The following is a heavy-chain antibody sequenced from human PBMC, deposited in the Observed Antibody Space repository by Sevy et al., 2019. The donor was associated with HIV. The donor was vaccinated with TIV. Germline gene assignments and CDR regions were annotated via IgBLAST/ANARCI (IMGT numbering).Heavy chain of an antibody. CDR3: ARELLGAFDI. CDR2: IKQDGSEK. CDR1: GFTFSSYW. Sequence: GGSLRLSCVASGFTFSSYWMSWVRQAPGKGLEWVANIKQDGSEKYYVDSVKGRFTISRDNAKNSLYLQMNSLRAEETAVYYCARELLGAFDIWGQGTMVTVSS. V-gene: IGHV3-7*01. J-gene: IGHJ3*02. D-gene: IGHD2-21*02.